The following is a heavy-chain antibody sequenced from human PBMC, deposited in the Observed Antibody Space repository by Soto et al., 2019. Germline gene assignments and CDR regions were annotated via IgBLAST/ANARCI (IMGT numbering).Heavy chain of an antibody. J-gene: IGHJ5*02. Sequence: ASVKVSCKASGGSFSRYAINWVRQAPGQGLEWMGGIVPMSGAADYAGKFQDRLTIPADESTSTVFMELSSLKSEDTAVYYCARDSRPQNVLLFLKSLASWGQGTLVTVSS. V-gene: IGHV1-69*13. CDR1: GGSFSRYA. D-gene: IGHD3-3*01. CDR2: IVPMSGAA. CDR3: ARDSRPQNVLLFLKSLAS.